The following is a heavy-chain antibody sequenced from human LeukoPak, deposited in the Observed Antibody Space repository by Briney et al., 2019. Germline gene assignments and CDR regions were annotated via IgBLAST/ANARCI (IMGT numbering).Heavy chain of an antibody. V-gene: IGHV3-11*04. Sequence: GGSLRLSCAASGFTVSSNYMSWVRQAPGKGLEWVSYISSSGSTIYYADSVKGRFTISRDNAKNSLYLQMNSLRAEDTAVYYCARENAARPFDPWGQGTLVTVSS. CDR2: ISSSGSTI. J-gene: IGHJ5*02. CDR1: GFTVSSNY. D-gene: IGHD6-6*01. CDR3: ARENAARPFDP.